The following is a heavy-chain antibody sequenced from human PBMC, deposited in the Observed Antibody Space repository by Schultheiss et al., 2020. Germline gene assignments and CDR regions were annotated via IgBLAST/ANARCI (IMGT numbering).Heavy chain of an antibody. CDR1: GGSISSYY. CDR3: ARAKQWLAHDY. V-gene: IGHV4-59*12. Sequence: SETLSLTCTVSGGSISSYYWSWIRQPPGKGLEWIGYISYSGTTYFIPSLKSRVTISVDTSKNQFSLKLSSVTAADTAVYYCARAKQWLAHDYWGQGTLVTVSS. J-gene: IGHJ4*02. CDR2: ISYSGTT. D-gene: IGHD6-19*01.